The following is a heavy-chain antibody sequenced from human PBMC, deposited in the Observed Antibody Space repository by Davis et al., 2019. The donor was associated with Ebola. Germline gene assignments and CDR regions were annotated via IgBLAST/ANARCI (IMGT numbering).Heavy chain of an antibody. D-gene: IGHD5/OR15-5a*01. CDR1: VITFSSYA. CDR3: AKEGGGVSSLYYYGMDV. Sequence: PGGSLRLSCTDSVITFSSYAMTWVRQAPGKGLEWVAFIRYDGSNKYYADSVKGRFTISRDNSKNTLYLQMNSLRAEDTAVYYCAKEGGGVSSLYYYGMDVWGQGTTVTVSS. CDR2: IRYDGSNK. V-gene: IGHV3-30*02. J-gene: IGHJ6*02.